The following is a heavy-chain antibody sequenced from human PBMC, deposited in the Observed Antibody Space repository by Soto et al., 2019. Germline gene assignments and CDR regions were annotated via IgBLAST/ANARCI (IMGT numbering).Heavy chain of an antibody. D-gene: IGHD3-10*01. CDR3: ARVRGSGSYAAYYFDS. Sequence: SETLSLTCTVSGGSISNDGYYWNWVRQHPGKGLEWIGYIHYSGSTWYNPSLESRVTISVDTSKDQFSLKLRSVTAADTAVYYCARVRGSGSYAAYYFDSWGQGTLVTLS. CDR2: IHYSGST. CDR1: GGSISNDGYY. V-gene: IGHV4-31*03. J-gene: IGHJ4*01.